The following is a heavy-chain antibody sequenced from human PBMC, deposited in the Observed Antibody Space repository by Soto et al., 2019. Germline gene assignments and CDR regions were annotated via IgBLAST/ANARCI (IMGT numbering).Heavy chain of an antibody. J-gene: IGHJ3*02. D-gene: IGHD2-15*01. CDR3: AKAGGYCSGGSCYSVPFDI. V-gene: IGHV4-31*03. Sequence: SETLSLTCTVSGGSISSGGYYWSWIRQHPGKGLEWIGYIYYSGSTYYNPSLKSRVTISVDTSKNQFSLELSSVTAADTAVYYCAKAGGYCSGGSCYSVPFDIWGQGTMVTVSS. CDR2: IYYSGST. CDR1: GGSISSGGYY.